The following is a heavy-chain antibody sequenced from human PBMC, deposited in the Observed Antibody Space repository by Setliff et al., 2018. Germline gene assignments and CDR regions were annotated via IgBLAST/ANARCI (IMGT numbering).Heavy chain of an antibody. V-gene: IGHV3-43*01. Sequence: PGGSLRLSCEASGFTFDDHTMHWVRQAPGRGLEWISIISWDGVSAEYAASVRGRFAIARDNSKNILYLQMNSLRRDDTALYFCARAIGDYVMDSWGQGTPVTVSS. J-gene: IGHJ4*02. CDR2: ISWDGVSA. D-gene: IGHD4-17*01. CDR3: ARAIGDYVMDS. CDR1: GFTFDDHT.